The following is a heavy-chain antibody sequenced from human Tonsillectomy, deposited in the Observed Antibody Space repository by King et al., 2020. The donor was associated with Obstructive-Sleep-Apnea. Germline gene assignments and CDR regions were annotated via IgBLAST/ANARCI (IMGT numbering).Heavy chain of an antibody. V-gene: IGHV1-69*01. CDR2: IIPIFGKV. D-gene: IGHD6-19*01. CDR1: GGTFSSHA. J-gene: IGHJ1*01. Sequence: QLVQSGAEVKKPGSSVKVSCKASGGTFSSHAISWVRQAPGQGLEWMGGIIPIFGKVDYAQKFQDRVTITADEFTSTVYMELNSLKSGDTAVYFCARPSVAGTGYFQNWGQGTLVTVSS. CDR3: ARPSVAGTGYFQN.